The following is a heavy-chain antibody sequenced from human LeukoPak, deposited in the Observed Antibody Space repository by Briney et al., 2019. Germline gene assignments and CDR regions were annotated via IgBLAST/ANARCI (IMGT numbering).Heavy chain of an antibody. D-gene: IGHD3-16*02. V-gene: IGHV4-34*01. CDR1: GGPFSGYY. CDR2: INHSGST. CDR3: ARVRTPWDVWGSYRYYNWFDP. Sequence: SETLSLTCAVYGGPFSGYYWSWIRRPPGKGLEWIGEINHSGSTNYNPSLKSRVTISVDTSKNQFSLKLSSVTAADTAVYYCARVRTPWDVWGSYRYYNWFDPWGQGTLVTVSS. J-gene: IGHJ5*02.